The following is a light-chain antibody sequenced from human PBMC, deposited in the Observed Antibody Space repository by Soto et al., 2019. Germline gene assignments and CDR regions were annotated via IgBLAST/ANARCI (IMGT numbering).Light chain of an antibody. CDR1: SSDVGGYNY. J-gene: IGLJ1*01. CDR3: SSYTLSNTLV. V-gene: IGLV2-14*01. Sequence: QSVLTQPASVSGAPGQSITISCTGTSSDVGGYNYVSWYQQYPGNAPKRLIYDVSNRPSGVSNRFSGSKSGNTASLTISGLQAEDEADYYFSSYTLSNTLVFGSGTKLTVL. CDR2: DVS.